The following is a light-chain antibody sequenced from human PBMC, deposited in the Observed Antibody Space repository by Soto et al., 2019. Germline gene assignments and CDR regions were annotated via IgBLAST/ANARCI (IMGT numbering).Light chain of an antibody. V-gene: IGKV3-11*01. Sequence: EIVLTQSPATLSLSPGERATLPCRASQSVSSYLAWYQQKPGQAPRLLISDASNRATGIPARFSGSGSGTDFTLTISSLEPEDFAVYYCQQRSSWPGTFGGGTKVEIK. J-gene: IGKJ4*01. CDR1: QSVSSY. CDR3: QQRSSWPGT. CDR2: DAS.